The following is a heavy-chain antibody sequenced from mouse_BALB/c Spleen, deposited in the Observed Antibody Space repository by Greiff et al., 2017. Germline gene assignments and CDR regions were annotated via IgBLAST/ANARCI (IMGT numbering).Heavy chain of an antibody. CDR1: GFNIKDYY. CDR3: APYYYGSSFAY. CDR2: IDPENGNT. D-gene: IGHD1-1*01. J-gene: IGHJ3*01. V-gene: IGHV14-1*02. Sequence: EVQLQESGAELVRPGALVKLSCKVSGFNIKDYYMHWVKQRPEQGLEWIGWIDPENGNTIYDPKFQGKASITADTSSNTAYLQLSSLTSEDTAVYYCAPYYYGSSFAYWGQGTLVTVSA.